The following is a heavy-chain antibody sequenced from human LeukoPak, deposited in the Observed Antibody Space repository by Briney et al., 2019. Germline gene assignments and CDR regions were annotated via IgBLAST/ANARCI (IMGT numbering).Heavy chain of an antibody. CDR1: GLTFSTYS. Sequence: PGGSLRLSCVASGLTFSTYSMIWVRQAPGKGLEWVSVISNSGSSTDYADSVKGRFTISRDNSKNTLYLQMNSLRAEDTAVYYCTKDHSHLCHRDWGQGTLVTVSS. J-gene: IGHJ4*02. CDR2: ISNSGSST. CDR3: TKDHSHLCHRD. V-gene: IGHV3-23*01. D-gene: IGHD5-18*01.